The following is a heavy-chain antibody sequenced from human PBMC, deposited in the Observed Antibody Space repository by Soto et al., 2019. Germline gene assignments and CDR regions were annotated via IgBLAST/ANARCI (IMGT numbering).Heavy chain of an antibody. Sequence: SETLSLTCAVSGGSISSSNWWSWVRQPPGKGLEWIGEIYHSGSTNYNPSLKSRVTISVDKSKNQFSLKLSSVTAADTAVYYCARDQRVVGATKGRGTGMDVWGQGTTVTVSS. J-gene: IGHJ6*02. CDR3: ARDQRVVGATKGRGTGMDV. CDR1: GGSISSSNW. V-gene: IGHV4-4*02. CDR2: IYHSGST. D-gene: IGHD1-26*01.